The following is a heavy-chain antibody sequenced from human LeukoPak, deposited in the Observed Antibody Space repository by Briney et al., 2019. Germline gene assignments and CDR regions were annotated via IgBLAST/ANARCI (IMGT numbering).Heavy chain of an antibody. J-gene: IGHJ5*02. CDR2: INPNSGGT. Sequence: ASVKVSCKASGYTFTRYYMHWVRQAPGQGLEWMGWINPNSGGTNYAQKFQGRVTMTRDTSISTAYMELSRLRSDDTAVYYCARGYCSSTSCYSDGSAWFDPWGQGTLVTVSS. V-gene: IGHV1-2*02. CDR1: GYTFTRYY. D-gene: IGHD2-2*02. CDR3: ARGYCSSTSCYSDGSAWFDP.